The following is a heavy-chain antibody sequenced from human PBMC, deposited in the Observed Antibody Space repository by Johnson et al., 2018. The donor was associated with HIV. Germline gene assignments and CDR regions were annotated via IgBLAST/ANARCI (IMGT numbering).Heavy chain of an antibody. CDR1: GFTFDDYT. V-gene: IGHV3-43*01. D-gene: IGHD3-22*01. J-gene: IGHJ3*02. Sequence: VQLVESGGVVVQPGGSLRLSCAASGFTFDDYTMHWVRQAPGKGLEWVSLISWVGGSTYYADSVKGRFTISRDNSKKSLYLQMNILRTEDTALYYCAKDMEDSSGYYGAFDIWGQGTMVTVSS. CDR3: AKDMEDSSGYYGAFDI. CDR2: ISWVGGST.